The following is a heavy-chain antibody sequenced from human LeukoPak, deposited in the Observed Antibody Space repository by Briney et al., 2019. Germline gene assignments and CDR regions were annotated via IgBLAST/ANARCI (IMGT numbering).Heavy chain of an antibody. Sequence: PGGPLSLSCVPSGFTFSTYAMSWFRKAPGKGLEWVSAISGSGGSTYYAASVKGRFTISRDNSKNTPYLQMNSLRAEDTAVYYCAKVGGSDYDYVWGSYRYGYYFDYWGQGTLVTVSS. J-gene: IGHJ4*02. D-gene: IGHD3-16*02. CDR1: GFTFSTYA. CDR2: ISGSGGST. V-gene: IGHV3-23*01. CDR3: AKVGGSDYDYVWGSYRYGYYFDY.